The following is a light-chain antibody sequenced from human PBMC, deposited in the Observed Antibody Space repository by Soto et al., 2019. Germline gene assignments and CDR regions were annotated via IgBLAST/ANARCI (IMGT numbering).Light chain of an antibody. J-gene: IGLJ3*02. Sequence: QSVLTQPRSVSGSPGQSVTISCTGTSSDVGGYNYVSWYQQHPGKAPKLMIYDVSRRPSGVPGRFSGSKSGNTASLTISGLQAEDEADYYCCSYAGSFWVFGGGTKLTVL. CDR2: DVS. CDR3: CSYAGSFWV. V-gene: IGLV2-11*01. CDR1: SSDVGGYNY.